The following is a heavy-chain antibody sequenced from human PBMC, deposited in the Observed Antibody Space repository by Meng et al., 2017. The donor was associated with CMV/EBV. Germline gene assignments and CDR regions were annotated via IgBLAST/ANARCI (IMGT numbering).Heavy chain of an antibody. V-gene: IGHV3-20*04. CDR1: GFTFDDNG. CDR3: ARDLVVPPEDYYYGMDV. D-gene: IGHD2-2*01. CDR2: INWNGGST. J-gene: IGHJ6*02. Sequence: GESLKISCAASGFTFDDNGMIWVRQAPGKGLEWVSGINWNGGSTGYADSVKGRFTISRDNAKNSLYLQMNSQRAEDTALYYCARDLVVPPEDYYYGMDVWGQGTKVTVSS.